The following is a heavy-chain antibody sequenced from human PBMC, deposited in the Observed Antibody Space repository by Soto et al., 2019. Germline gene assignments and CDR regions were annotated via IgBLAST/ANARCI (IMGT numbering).Heavy chain of an antibody. V-gene: IGHV4-39*01. J-gene: IGHJ4*02. CDR1: GGSISSSSYY. Sequence: QLQLQESGPGLVKPSETLSLTCTVSGGSISSSSYYWGWIRQPPGKGLEWIGSIYDSGSTYYNSSLKSRVPISVDTSKNQFSLKLSSVTAADTAVYYCAGGHDYDFWSGYYLSWGQGTLVTVSS. CDR2: IYDSGST. CDR3: AGGHDYDFWSGYYLS. D-gene: IGHD3-3*01.